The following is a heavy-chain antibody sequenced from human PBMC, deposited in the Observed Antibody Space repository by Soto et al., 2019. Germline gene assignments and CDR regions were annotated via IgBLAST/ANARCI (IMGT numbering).Heavy chain of an antibody. J-gene: IGHJ4*02. CDR2: ISGSGVST. CDR1: GFTFSSYA. V-gene: IGHV3-23*01. Sequence: EVQLLESGGGLVQPGGSLRLSCAASGFTFSSYAMSWVRQAPGKGLEWVSAISGSGVSTYYADSVKGRFTISRDNSKNTLYLQMNRLRAEDTAVYYCAKVNGRGGINYFDYWGQGTLVTVSS. CDR3: AKVNGRGGINYFDY. D-gene: IGHD3-10*02.